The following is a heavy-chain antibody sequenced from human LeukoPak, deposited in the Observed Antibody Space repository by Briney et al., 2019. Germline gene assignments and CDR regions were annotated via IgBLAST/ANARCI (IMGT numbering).Heavy chain of an antibody. V-gene: IGHV3-33*01. CDR2: IWYDGSNK. Sequence: GGSLRLSCAASGFTFSSYGMHWVRQAPGKGPEWVAVIWYDGSNKYNADSVKGRFTISRDNSKNTLYLQMNSLRAEDTAVYYCARDSYSPLLPTGPDYGMDVWGQGTTVTVSS. CDR1: GFTFSSYG. D-gene: IGHD2-15*01. CDR3: ARDSYSPLLPTGPDYGMDV. J-gene: IGHJ6*02.